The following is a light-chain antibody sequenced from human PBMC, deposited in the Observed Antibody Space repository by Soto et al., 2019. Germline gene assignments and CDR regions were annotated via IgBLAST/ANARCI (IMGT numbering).Light chain of an antibody. J-gene: IGKJ1*01. Sequence: EIVLMQSPGTLSLSPGERATLSCRASQTLRRTYIAWYQQKPGQAPRVLIYGASKRATGIPDRFSGSGSGTDFSLTISRLEPEDVATYYCQKYNKAPWIFGQGTKVEV. CDR3: QKYNKAPWI. CDR1: QTLRRTY. CDR2: GAS. V-gene: IGKV3-20*01.